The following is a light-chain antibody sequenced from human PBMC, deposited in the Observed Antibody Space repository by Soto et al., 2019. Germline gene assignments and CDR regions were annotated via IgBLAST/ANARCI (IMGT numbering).Light chain of an antibody. J-gene: IGLJ1*01. CDR3: SSYTSSSTDV. Sequence: QSALTQPVSVSGSPGQSIAISCTGTSSDVGGYNYVSWYQQHPGKAPKLIIYDVTNRPSGVSNRFSGSKSGNTASLTISGLQAEDEADYYCSSYTSSSTDVFGTGTKLTVL. CDR2: DVT. V-gene: IGLV2-14*01. CDR1: SSDVGGYNY.